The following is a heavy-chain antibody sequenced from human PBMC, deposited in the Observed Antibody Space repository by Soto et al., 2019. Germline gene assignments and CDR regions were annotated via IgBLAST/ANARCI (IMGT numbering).Heavy chain of an antibody. Sequence: ASVKVSCKASGYTFTSYGISWVRQAPGQGLEWMGWISAYNGNTNYAQKLQGRVTMTTDTSTSTAYMELRSLRSDDTAVYYCARDRYSSHPDTHWFDPWGQGNLVTVSS. CDR2: ISAYNGNT. J-gene: IGHJ5*02. CDR1: GYTFTSYG. V-gene: IGHV1-18*04. D-gene: IGHD6-13*01. CDR3: ARDRYSSHPDTHWFDP.